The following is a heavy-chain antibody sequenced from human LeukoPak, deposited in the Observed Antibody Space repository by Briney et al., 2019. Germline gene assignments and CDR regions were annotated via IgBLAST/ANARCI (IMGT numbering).Heavy chain of an antibody. CDR1: GLTVSSNY. CDR2: IYSGGST. V-gene: IGHV3-53*01. CDR3: AREEYHYDSSGYEVNWFDP. D-gene: IGHD3-22*01. Sequence: GGSLRLSCAASGLTVSSNYMSWVRQAPGKGLEWVSVIYSGGSTYYADSVKGRFTISRDNSKNTLYLQMNSLRAEDTAVYYCAREEYHYDSSGYEVNWFDPWGQGTLVTVSS. J-gene: IGHJ5*02.